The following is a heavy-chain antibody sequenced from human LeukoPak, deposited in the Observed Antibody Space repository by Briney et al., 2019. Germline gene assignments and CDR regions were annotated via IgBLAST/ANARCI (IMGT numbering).Heavy chain of an antibody. D-gene: IGHD4-17*01. Sequence: SETLSLTCTVSGGSISSGDYYWSWIRQPPGKGLEWIGYIYYSGSTYYNPSLKSRVTISVDTSKNQFSLKLSSVTAADTAVYYCARGPDYGDYYFDYWGQGTLVTVSS. V-gene: IGHV4-30-4*01. CDR1: GGSISSGDYY. CDR2: IYYSGST. CDR3: ARGPDYGDYYFDY. J-gene: IGHJ4*02.